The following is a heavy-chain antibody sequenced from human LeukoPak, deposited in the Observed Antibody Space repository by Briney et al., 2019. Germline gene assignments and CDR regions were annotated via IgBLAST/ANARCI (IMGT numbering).Heavy chain of an antibody. CDR2: INPNSGGT. CDR3: ARGYRAEYNWFDP. CDR1: GYTFTGYY. D-gene: IGHD5-18*01. Sequence: ASVKVSCKASGYTFTGYYMHWVRQAPGQGLEWMGRINPNSGGTNYAQKFQGRVTMTRDTSISTAYKELSRLRSDDTAVYYCARGYRAEYNWFDPWGQGTLVTVSS. J-gene: IGHJ5*02. V-gene: IGHV1-2*06.